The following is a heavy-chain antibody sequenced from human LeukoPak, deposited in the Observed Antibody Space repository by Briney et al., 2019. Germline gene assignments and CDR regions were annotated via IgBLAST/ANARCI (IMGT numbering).Heavy chain of an antibody. Sequence: SVKVSCKASGGTFSSYAISWVRQAPGQGLEWMGRIIPILGIANYAQKFQGRVTITADKSTSTAYMELSSLRSEDAAVYYCATRQIRSTDEAFDIWGQGTMVTVSS. CDR1: GGTFSSYA. CDR2: IIPILGIA. CDR3: ATRQIRSTDEAFDI. J-gene: IGHJ3*02. V-gene: IGHV1-69*04. D-gene: IGHD1-26*01.